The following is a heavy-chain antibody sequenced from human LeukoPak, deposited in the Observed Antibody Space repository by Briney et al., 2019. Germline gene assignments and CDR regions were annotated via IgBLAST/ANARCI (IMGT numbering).Heavy chain of an antibody. J-gene: IGHJ4*02. CDR2: ITGGSNTI. V-gene: IGHV3-48*01. D-gene: IGHD2-15*01. Sequence: GGSLRLSCAAPGFTFDTYGMNGGRQAPGGGLGWVSFITGGSNTIYYADSVKGRFPISRDNAKNSLYLQMNSLRVEDTAVYYCARDRMGGSFDYWGQGTLVTVSS. CDR1: GFTFDTYG. CDR3: ARDRMGGSFDY.